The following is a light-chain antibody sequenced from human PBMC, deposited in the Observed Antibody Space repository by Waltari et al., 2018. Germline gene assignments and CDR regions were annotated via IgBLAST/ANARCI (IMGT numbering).Light chain of an antibody. V-gene: IGKV3-20*01. CDR2: GAS. CDR1: ESVSRA. Sequence: IVLTQSPGTLSLSVGERAPGACRASESVSRALAWYQQKPGQAPRLLIYGASTRATGIPDRFSGSGSGTDFSLTISRLEPDDFAVYYCQHYLRLPVTFGQGTTVEI. J-gene: IGKJ1*01. CDR3: QHYLRLPVT.